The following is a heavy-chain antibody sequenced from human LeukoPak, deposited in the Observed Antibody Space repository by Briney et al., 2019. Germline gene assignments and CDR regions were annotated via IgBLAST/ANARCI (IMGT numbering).Heavy chain of an antibody. D-gene: IGHD1-14*01. CDR3: ARPPIDGSIDGFEI. Sequence: VASVKVSCKAPGYTFTDYFMHWVRQAPGQGLEWMGWINPKSGGTNYVQRFQGRVTMTRDTSITTAYMELSRLRSDDTAVYYCARPPIDGSIDGFEIWGQGTMVNVSS. V-gene: IGHV1-2*02. J-gene: IGHJ3*02. CDR2: INPKSGGT. CDR1: GYTFTDYF.